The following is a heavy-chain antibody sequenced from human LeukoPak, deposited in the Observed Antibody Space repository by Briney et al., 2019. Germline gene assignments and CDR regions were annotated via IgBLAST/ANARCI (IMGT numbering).Heavy chain of an antibody. J-gene: IGHJ5*02. V-gene: IGHV1-46*01. CDR3: ARVVVPAAIGGWFDP. CDR2: INPSGGST. Sequence: PGESLKISCKGSEYSFTSYYMHWVRQAPGQGLEWMGIINPSGGSTSYAQKFQGRVTMTRDTSTSTVYMELSSLRSEDTAVYYCARVVVPAAIGGWFDPWGQGTLVTVSS. D-gene: IGHD2-2*02. CDR1: EYSFTSYY.